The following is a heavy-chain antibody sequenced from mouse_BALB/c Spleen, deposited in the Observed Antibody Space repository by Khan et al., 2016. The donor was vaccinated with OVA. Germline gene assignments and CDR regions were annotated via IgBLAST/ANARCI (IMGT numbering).Heavy chain of an antibody. CDR3: ARNYGSGYGFAY. CDR1: GDSITSGY. J-gene: IGHJ3*01. Sequence: EVELVESGPSLVKPSQTLSLTCSVTGDSITSGYWNWIRKFPGNKLEYMGYISYSGSTYYNPSLKSRISITRDTSKNQYYLQLNSVTTEDTATYYCARNYGSGYGFAYWGQGTLVTVSA. D-gene: IGHD1-1*01. V-gene: IGHV3-8*02. CDR2: ISYSGST.